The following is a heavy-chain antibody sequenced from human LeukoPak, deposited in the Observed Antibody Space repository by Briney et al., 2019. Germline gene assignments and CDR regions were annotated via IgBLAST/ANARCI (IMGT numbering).Heavy chain of an antibody. D-gene: IGHD3-22*01. CDR1: GFSVSSNY. CDR2: IYSGGST. Sequence: GGSLRLSCAASGFSVSSNYMSWVRQAPGKGLEWVSVIYSGGSTYYADSVKGRFTISRDNSKNTLYLQMNSLRAEDTAVYYCARERDSSGYYLRYWGQGTLVTVSS. CDR3: ARERDSSGYYLRY. V-gene: IGHV3-53*01. J-gene: IGHJ4*02.